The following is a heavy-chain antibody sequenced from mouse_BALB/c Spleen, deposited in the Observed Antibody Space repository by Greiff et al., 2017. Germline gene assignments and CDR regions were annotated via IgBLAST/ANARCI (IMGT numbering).Heavy chain of an antibody. CDR3: ARADYDYDEAMDY. CDR1: GFSLTSYG. J-gene: IGHJ4*01. CDR2: IWAGGST. Sequence: VKLVESGPGLVAPSQSLSITCTVSGFSLTSYGVHWVRQPPGKGLEWLGVIWAGGSTNYNSALMSRLSISKDNSKSQVFLKMNSLQTDDTAMYYCARADYDYDEAMDYWGQGTSVTVSS. D-gene: IGHD2-4*01. V-gene: IGHV2-9*02.